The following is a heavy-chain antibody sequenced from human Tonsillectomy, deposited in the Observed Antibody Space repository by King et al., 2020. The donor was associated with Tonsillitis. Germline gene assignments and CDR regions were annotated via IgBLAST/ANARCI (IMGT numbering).Heavy chain of an antibody. CDR1: GFXFXSYA. J-gene: IGHJ6*02. V-gene: IGHV3-23*03. CDR3: AKGLAYCGGDCSYGMDV. CDR2: IYSGGSST. D-gene: IGHD2-21*01. Sequence: VQLVESGGGLVQPGGSLXXSCXASGFXFXSYAXSWVRQAPGKGLEWVSVIYSGGSSTYYADSVKGRFTISRDNSKNTLYLQMNSLRAEDTAAYYCAKGLAYCGGDCSYGMDVWGQGTTVTVSS.